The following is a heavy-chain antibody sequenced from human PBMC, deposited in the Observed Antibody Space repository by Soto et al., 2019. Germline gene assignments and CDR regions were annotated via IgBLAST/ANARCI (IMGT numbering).Heavy chain of an antibody. CDR3: TRDAMAMVQGTDNWFDP. V-gene: IGHV3-23*01. Sequence: GGSLRLSCAASGFTFNNYAMSWVRQAPGKGLEWVSAISGNGISTYYADSVRGRFTISRDNSENTLFLQMNRLRADDTAVYYCTRDAMAMVQGTDNWFDPWGQWTLVTV. CDR2: ISGNGIST. J-gene: IGHJ5*02. D-gene: IGHD3-10*01. CDR1: GFTFNNYA.